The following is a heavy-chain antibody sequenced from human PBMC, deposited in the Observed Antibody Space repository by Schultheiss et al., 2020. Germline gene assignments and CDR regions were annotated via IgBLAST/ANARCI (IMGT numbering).Heavy chain of an antibody. CDR1: GFSFNTYS. CDR3: ARDLQGSSFDY. Sequence: GGSLRLSCAASGFSFNTYSMHWVRQAPGKGLEWISYISSRSGSTVYYADSVKGRFTISRNNAKGSLDLQMNSLRAEDTAVYYCARDLQGSSFDYWGRGTLVTVSS. V-gene: IGHV3-48*01. CDR2: ISSRSGSTV. J-gene: IGHJ4*02.